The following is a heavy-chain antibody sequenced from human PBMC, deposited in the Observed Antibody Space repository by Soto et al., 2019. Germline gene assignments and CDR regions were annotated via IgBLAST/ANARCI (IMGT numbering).Heavy chain of an antibody. CDR1: GGTFSRYT. CDR3: ARGSTIVRGAPSWFDP. Sequence: QVQLVQSGAEVKKPGSSVKVSCKASGGTFSRYTINWVRQAPGQGLEWMGRIIPIAAIANYTQKFPGRVTITVDKPSTTSYMELTSVRSDDPAVYSGARGSTIVRGAPSWFDPWGQGTLVTVSS. D-gene: IGHD3-10*01. J-gene: IGHJ5*02. V-gene: IGHV1-69*02. CDR2: IIPIAAIA.